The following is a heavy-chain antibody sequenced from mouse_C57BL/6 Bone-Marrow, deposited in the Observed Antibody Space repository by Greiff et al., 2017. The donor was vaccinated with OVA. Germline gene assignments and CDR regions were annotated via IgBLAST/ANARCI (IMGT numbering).Heavy chain of an antibody. J-gene: IGHJ2*01. CDR2: ISSGGSYT. Sequence: EVQLVESGGDLVKPGGSLKLSCAASGFTFSSYGMSWVRQTPDKRLEWVATISSGGSYTYYPDSVKGRFTISRDNAKNTLYLQMSSLKSEETAMYYCARHLDYWGQGTTRTVAS. CDR1: GFTFSSYG. V-gene: IGHV5-6*01. CDR3: ARHLDY.